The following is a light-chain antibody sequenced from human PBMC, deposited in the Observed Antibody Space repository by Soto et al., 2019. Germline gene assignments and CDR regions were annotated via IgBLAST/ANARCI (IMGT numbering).Light chain of an antibody. CDR3: SSYAGSNNLV. J-gene: IGLJ2*01. CDR1: SSDVGGYNY. Sequence: QSALTQPPSSSGSPGQSVTVSWTATSSDVGGYNYVSWYQQHPGKAPKLMIYEVSKRPSGVPDRFSGSKSGNTASLTVSGLQAEDEADYYCSSYAGSNNLVFGGGTKLTVL. CDR2: EVS. V-gene: IGLV2-8*01.